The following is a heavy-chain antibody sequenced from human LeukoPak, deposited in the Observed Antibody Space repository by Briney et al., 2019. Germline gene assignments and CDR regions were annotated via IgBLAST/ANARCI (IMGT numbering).Heavy chain of an antibody. CDR2: ISYDGGNK. Sequence: GGSLRLSCAASGFTFSSYAMHWVRQAPGKGLEWVAVISYDGGNKYYADSVKGRFTISRDNSKNTLYLQMNSLRAEDTAMYYCARDRGYSSSWDAFDIWGQGTMVTVSS. CDR1: GFTFSSYA. D-gene: IGHD6-13*01. CDR3: ARDRGYSSSWDAFDI. V-gene: IGHV3-30*04. J-gene: IGHJ3*02.